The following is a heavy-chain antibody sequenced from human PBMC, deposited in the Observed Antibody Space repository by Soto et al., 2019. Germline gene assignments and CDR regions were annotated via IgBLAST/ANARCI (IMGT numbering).Heavy chain of an antibody. Sequence: QLQLQESGPGLVKPSETLSLTCTVSGGSISGDYWGWIRQPPGKGLGWIATIYYSGRTFYNPSLESRFPIFVDTSMDQSSLKPTPVTAADMAVYYCARLPRTTSSGSGTDFWGQGTLVTVSS. J-gene: IGHJ4*02. CDR1: GGSISGDY. CDR3: ARLPRTTSSGSGTDF. V-gene: IGHV4-39*01. D-gene: IGHD3-10*01. CDR2: IYYSGRT.